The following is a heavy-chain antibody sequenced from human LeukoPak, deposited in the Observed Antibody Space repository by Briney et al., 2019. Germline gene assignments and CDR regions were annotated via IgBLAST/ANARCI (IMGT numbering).Heavy chain of an antibody. Sequence: NPGGSLRLSCAASGFSFSDYYISWIRQAPGKGLEWVSYISNSGTIIYYADSAKGRFTISRDNAKNSLYLQMNSLRAEDAAVYYCARAAKFEFYFDYWGQGTLVTVSS. D-gene: IGHD3-10*01. V-gene: IGHV3-11*04. J-gene: IGHJ4*02. CDR3: ARAAKFEFYFDY. CDR1: GFSFSDYY. CDR2: ISNSGTII.